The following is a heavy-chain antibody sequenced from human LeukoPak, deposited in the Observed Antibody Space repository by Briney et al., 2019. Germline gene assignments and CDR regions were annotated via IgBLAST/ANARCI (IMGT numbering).Heavy chain of an antibody. CDR1: GFTFDDYG. J-gene: IGHJ4*02. CDR3: ARDPQPAGGNSFADY. D-gene: IGHD4-23*01. V-gene: IGHV3-20*04. CDR2: INWNGGST. Sequence: GGSLRLSCAASGFTFDDYGMSWVRQAPGKGLEWVSGINWNGGSTGYADSVKGRFTISRDNAKNSLYLQMNGLRAEDTALYYCARDPQPAGGNSFADYWGQGTLVTVSS.